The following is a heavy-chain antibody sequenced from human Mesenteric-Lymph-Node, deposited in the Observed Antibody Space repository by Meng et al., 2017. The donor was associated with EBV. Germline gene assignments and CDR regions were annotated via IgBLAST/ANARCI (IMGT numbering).Heavy chain of an antibody. J-gene: IGHJ4*02. D-gene: IGHD2-15*01. CDR2: IYYSGST. V-gene: IGHV4-30-4*01. CDR1: GGSISNSDYY. CDR3: ARVGYCSGGSCSFRYFDY. Sequence: QGKLQDPVPGLVKPSQPLSLTYTVSGGSISNSDYYWSWIRQPPGKGLEWIGYIYYSGSTYYNPSLKSRVTISVDTSKNQFSLKLSSVTAADTAVHYCARVGYCSGGSCSFRYFDYWGQGILVTVSS.